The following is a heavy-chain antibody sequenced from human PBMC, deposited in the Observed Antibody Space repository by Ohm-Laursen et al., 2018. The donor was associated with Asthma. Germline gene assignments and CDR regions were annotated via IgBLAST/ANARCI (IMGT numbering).Heavy chain of an antibody. V-gene: IGHV3-21*01. CDR3: ARIGPEWELPGREYSLHH. J-gene: IGHJ1*01. CDR1: GYTLSRHS. Sequence: SLRLSCAPSGYTLSRHSIHRLRPAPGKGLAWVAAISTACTFLYYADSVRGRFTTSRDNAKNSVYLQMNSLRAEDTALYYCARIGPEWELPGREYSLHHWGEGTLVTVSS. D-gene: IGHD1-26*01. CDR2: ISTACTFL.